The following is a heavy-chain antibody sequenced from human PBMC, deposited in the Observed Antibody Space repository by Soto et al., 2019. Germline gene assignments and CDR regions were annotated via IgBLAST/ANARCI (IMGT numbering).Heavy chain of an antibody. CDR1: GFTFSSHS. J-gene: IGHJ6*02. Sequence: PGGSLRLSCVASGFTFSSHSMNWVRQAPGKGLEWVSYISGGSKAIYYAASVKGRFTISRDNAKNSLYLEMNSLRDEDTAVYSCVRDSRRAHAMDVWGPGTTVTVSS. V-gene: IGHV3-48*02. CDR3: VRDSRRAHAMDV. CDR2: ISGGSKAI.